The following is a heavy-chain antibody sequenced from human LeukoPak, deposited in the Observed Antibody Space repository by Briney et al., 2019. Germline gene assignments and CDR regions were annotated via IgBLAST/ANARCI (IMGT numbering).Heavy chain of an antibody. CDR3: ANDYGDYDYYFDY. Sequence: TGGSLRLSCAGSGFSFSSYGMHWVHQPPPKGLDWMALIRSDGSNKYYADSAKGRFTISRENSKNTLYLQMNSLRAEDTAVYYCANDYGDYDYYFDYWGQGTLVTVSS. CDR1: GFSFSSYG. D-gene: IGHD4-17*01. V-gene: IGHV3-30*02. CDR2: IRSDGSNK. J-gene: IGHJ4*02.